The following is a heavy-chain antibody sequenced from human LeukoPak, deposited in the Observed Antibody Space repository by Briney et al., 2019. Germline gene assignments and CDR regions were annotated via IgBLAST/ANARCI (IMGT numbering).Heavy chain of an antibody. CDR1: GGSISNHY. D-gene: IGHD4-17*01. J-gene: IGHJ3*02. V-gene: IGHV4-59*11. CDR2: ISYSGCT. CDR3: ARDPTTVTKGFDI. Sequence: SETLSLTCTVSGGSISNHYWTWIRQPPGKGLEWIGYISYSGCTNYNPSLRSRVTISIDTSNNQISLRLSPVTAADTAVYYCARDPTTVTKGFDIWGLGTMVTVSP.